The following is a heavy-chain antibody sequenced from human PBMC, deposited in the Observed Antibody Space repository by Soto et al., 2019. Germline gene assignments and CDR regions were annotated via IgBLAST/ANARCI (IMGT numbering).Heavy chain of an antibody. Sequence: SETLSLTCTVSGGSISSSSYCWGWIRQHPGKGLEWIGNIYYSGSTYYNPSLKSRVTISVDTSKNQFSLKLSSVTAADTAVYYCARDQSNHWFDPWGQGTLVTVSS. CDR1: GGSISSSSYC. CDR3: ARDQSNHWFDP. V-gene: IGHV4-31*03. J-gene: IGHJ5*02. CDR2: IYYSGST.